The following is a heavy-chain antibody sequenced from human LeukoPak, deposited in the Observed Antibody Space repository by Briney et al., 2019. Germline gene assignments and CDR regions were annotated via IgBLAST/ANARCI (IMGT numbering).Heavy chain of an antibody. D-gene: IGHD3-10*01. CDR1: GYTFTGYY. CDR2: INPSGGST. Sequence: ASVKVSCKASGYTFTGYYMHWVRQAPGRGLEWMGIINPSGGSTRYAQKFQGRVTMTRDTSTSTVYMELKRLRSEDTAVYYCASWFGENDALDIWGQGTMVTVSS. J-gene: IGHJ3*02. V-gene: IGHV1-46*01. CDR3: ASWFGENDALDI.